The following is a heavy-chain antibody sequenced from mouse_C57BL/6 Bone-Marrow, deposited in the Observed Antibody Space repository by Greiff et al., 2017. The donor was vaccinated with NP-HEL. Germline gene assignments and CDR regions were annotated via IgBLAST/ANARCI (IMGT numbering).Heavy chain of an antibody. D-gene: IGHD2-1*01. CDR1: GFTFSDYG. CDR2: ISNLAYSI. V-gene: IGHV5-15*01. Sequence: DVMLVESGGGLVQPGGSLKLSCAASGFTFSDYGMAWVRQAPRKGPAWVAFISNLAYSIYYVDTVTGRFTISRENAKNTLYLEMSSLRSEDTAMYYCARQYGNLPWFAYWGQGTLVTVSA. J-gene: IGHJ3*01. CDR3: ARQYGNLPWFAY.